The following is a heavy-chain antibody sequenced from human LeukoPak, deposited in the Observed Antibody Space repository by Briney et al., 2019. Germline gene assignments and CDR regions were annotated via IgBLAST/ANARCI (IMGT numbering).Heavy chain of an antibody. CDR3: ARSTLGSADGFDI. V-gene: IGHV1-2*02. J-gene: IGHJ3*02. Sequence: ASVKVSFKASGYTFTDYYMHWVRQAPGQGLEWMGWINPNSGGTNYPQKFQGRVTMTRDTFVSTAYMELSRLRSDDTAVYYCARSTLGSADGFDIWGQGTMVTVSS. D-gene: IGHD3-10*01. CDR2: INPNSGGT. CDR1: GYTFTDYY.